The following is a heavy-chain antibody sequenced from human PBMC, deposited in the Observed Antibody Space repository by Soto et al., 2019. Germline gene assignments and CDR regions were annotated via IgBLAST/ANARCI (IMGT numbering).Heavy chain of an antibody. Sequence: SETLSLTCSVSGASISSGDYYWSWIRQAPGKGLEWIGHIYYSGSTHYKASLKSRVTISVDTSKTQFSLNLTSVTAAATALYYSARMGSTYGTESLWGQGTQVTVSS. D-gene: IGHD3-10*01. CDR1: GASISSGDYY. V-gene: IGHV4-30-4*01. J-gene: IGHJ4*02. CDR2: IYYSGST. CDR3: ARMGSTYGTESL.